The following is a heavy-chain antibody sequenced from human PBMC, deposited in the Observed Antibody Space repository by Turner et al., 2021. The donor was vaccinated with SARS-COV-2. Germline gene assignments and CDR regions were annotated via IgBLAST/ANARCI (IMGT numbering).Heavy chain of an antibody. Sequence: QVTLKESGPVLVKPTETLTLTCTVSGFSLSNAKMGVRWIRQPPGKALEWLAHIFSNDEKSYSTSLKSRLTISKDTSKSQVVLTMTNMDPVDTATYYCARIMWWELAYGMDVWGQGTTVTVSS. V-gene: IGHV2-26*01. CDR2: IFSNDEK. CDR1: GFSLSNAKMG. CDR3: ARIMWWELAYGMDV. D-gene: IGHD1-26*01. J-gene: IGHJ6*02.